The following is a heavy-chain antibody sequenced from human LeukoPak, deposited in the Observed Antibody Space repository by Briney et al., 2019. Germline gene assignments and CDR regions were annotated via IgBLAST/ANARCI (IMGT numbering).Heavy chain of an antibody. Sequence: ASVNVSCKASGYTFTGYYIHWVRQAPGQGLEWMGWINPNSGDTNYAQKFQGRVTMTRDTSISTAYMELSRLRSDDTAVYYCARGPRRDGYNPDYWGQGTLVTVSS. CDR1: GYTFTGYY. D-gene: IGHD5-24*01. CDR2: INPNSGDT. CDR3: ARGPRRDGYNPDY. J-gene: IGHJ4*02. V-gene: IGHV1-2*02.